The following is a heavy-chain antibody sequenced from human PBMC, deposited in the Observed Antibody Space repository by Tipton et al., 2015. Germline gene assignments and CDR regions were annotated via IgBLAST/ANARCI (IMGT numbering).Heavy chain of an antibody. CDR1: GGSFSGYY. Sequence: TLSLTCAVYGGSFSGYYWSWIRQPPGKGLEWIGSIYHSGSTYYNPSLKSRVSISVDTSKNQFSLKLRSVTAADTAVYYCASVCISSSCYYWFDPWGQGTLVTVSS. D-gene: IGHD2-2*01. V-gene: IGHV4-34*01. J-gene: IGHJ5*02. CDR3: ASVCISSSCYYWFDP. CDR2: IYHSGST.